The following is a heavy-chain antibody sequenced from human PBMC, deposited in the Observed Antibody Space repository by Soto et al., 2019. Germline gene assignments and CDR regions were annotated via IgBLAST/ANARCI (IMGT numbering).Heavy chain of an antibody. J-gene: IGHJ6*02. CDR2: ISSSSSYI. V-gene: IGHV3-21*01. D-gene: IGHD2-21*01. Sequence: EVQLVESGGGLVKPGGSLRLSCAASGFTFTSHTMNWVRQAPGKGLEWVSSISSSSSYIYYADSVKGRFTISRDNAKNSLYLQMNSLRAEDTAVYYCARGIELWVGGMDVWGQGTTVTVSS. CDR3: ARGIELWVGGMDV. CDR1: GFTFTSHT.